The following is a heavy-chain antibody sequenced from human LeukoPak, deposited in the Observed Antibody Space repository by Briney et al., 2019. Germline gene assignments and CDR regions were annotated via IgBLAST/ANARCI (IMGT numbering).Heavy chain of an antibody. Sequence: SGGSLRLSCAASGFTFSSYAMSWVRQAPGKGLEWVSAISGSGGSTYYADSVKGRFTISRDNSKNTLYLQMNSLRAEDTAIYYCARVGYSYGPIDYWDQGTLVTVSS. D-gene: IGHD5-18*01. CDR2: ISGSGGST. V-gene: IGHV3-23*01. CDR3: ARVGYSYGPIDY. CDR1: GFTFSSYA. J-gene: IGHJ4*02.